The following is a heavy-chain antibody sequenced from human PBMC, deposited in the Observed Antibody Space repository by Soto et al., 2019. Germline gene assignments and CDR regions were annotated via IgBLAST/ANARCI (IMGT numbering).Heavy chain of an antibody. V-gene: IGHV1-69*01. CDR1: GGTLSNYA. Sequence: QVQLLQSGAEVKKPGSSVKFSCKASGGTLSNYAISWVRQAPGQGLEWMGGIIPILGSANYAQKFQDRVTITADESTRTTYMELRSLRSEEAAGYFCASRERVDAFDVWGQGTMVTVSS. CDR2: IIPILGSA. J-gene: IGHJ3*01. CDR3: ASRERVDAFDV.